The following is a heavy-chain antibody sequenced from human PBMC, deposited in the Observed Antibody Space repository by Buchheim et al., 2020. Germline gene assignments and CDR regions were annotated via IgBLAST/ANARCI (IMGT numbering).Heavy chain of an antibody. Sequence: EVQLVESGGGLVKPGGYLRLSCAASGFTFSNAWMSWVRQAPGKGLEWVGRIKSKTDGGTTDYAAPVKGRFTIPRDDSKKTLYLQMNSLKTEDTAVYYCTTDPDIVVVPAARRFDYWGQGTL. D-gene: IGHD2-2*01. J-gene: IGHJ4*02. CDR2: IKSKTDGGTT. V-gene: IGHV3-15*01. CDR3: TTDPDIVVVPAARRFDY. CDR1: GFTFSNAW.